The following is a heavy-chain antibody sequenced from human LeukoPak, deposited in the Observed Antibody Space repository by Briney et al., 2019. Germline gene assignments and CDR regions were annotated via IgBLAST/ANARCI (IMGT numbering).Heavy chain of an antibody. V-gene: IGHV4-59*01. J-gene: IGHJ5*02. CDR3: ARGGSGYALNWFDP. CDR1: GGSIGSYY. CDR2: ISYSGIT. Sequence: SETLSLTCTVSGGSIGSYYWSWIRQPPGKGLEWIGHISYSGITNYNPSLKSRVTISVDTSKNQFSLKLSSVTAADTAVYYCARGGSGYALNWFDPWGQGTLVTVSS. D-gene: IGHD5-12*01.